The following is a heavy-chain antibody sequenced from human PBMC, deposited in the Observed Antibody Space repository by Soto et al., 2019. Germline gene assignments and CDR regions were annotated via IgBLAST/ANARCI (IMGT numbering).Heavy chain of an antibody. J-gene: IGHJ4*02. CDR1: GFTFSSYG. CDR3: ARDWSYGGYLCPSY. V-gene: IGHV3-33*01. CDR2: IWYDGSNK. Sequence: GEFLRLSCAASGFTFSSYGMHWVSQAPGKGLEWVAVIWYDGSNKYYADSVKGRFTISRDNSKNTLYLQMNSLRAEDTAVNYCARDWSYGGYLCPSYWGQGTLVTVSS. D-gene: IGHD5-12*01.